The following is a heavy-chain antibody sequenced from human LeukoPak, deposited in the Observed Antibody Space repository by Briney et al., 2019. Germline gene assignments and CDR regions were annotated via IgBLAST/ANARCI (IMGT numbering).Heavy chain of an antibody. CDR1: SSTVITKY. V-gene: IGHV3-53*01. J-gene: IGHJ4*02. Sequence: AGPSLRLSYAPSSSTVITKYIRCARQAPGKGLEWLSFIYRDGNTKYTDSVQGRFTISRDNSKNTLYLEMNSLSPDDTAVYYCARGVEPLAANTLAYWGQGTLVTVSS. D-gene: IGHD1-14*01. CDR3: ARGVEPLAANTLAY. CDR2: IYRDGNT.